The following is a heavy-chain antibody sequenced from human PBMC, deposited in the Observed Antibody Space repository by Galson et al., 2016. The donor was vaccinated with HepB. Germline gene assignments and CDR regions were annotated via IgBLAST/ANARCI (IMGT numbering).Heavy chain of an antibody. CDR1: GDSISSISHY. D-gene: IGHD4-11*01. CDR2: IYYSGST. Sequence: SETLSLTCNVSGDSISSISHYWGWIRQPPGKGLEWIGSIYYSGSTSHSPSFEGQVTISADTSVKTAYLQWNSLRATDTAIYWCVRRMTSVLVTRNYYGLDVWGQGTTVTVSS. J-gene: IGHJ6*02. CDR3: VRRMTSVLVTRNYYGLDV. V-gene: IGHV4-39*07.